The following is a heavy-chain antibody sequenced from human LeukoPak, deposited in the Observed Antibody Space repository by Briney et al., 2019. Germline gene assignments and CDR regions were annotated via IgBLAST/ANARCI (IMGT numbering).Heavy chain of an antibody. CDR2: ISDSGGTT. CDR1: GFTFSYYA. V-gene: IGHV3-23*01. CDR3: ATSKPINSSKSWFDP. Sequence: PGGSLRLSCAASGFTFSYYAMTWVRQAPGKGLQWVSSISDSGGTTYYADSVKGRFTISRDNSKNTLYLQMNSLRAEDTAVYHCATSKPINSSKSWFDPWGQGTLVTVSS. D-gene: IGHD2/OR15-2a*01. J-gene: IGHJ5*02.